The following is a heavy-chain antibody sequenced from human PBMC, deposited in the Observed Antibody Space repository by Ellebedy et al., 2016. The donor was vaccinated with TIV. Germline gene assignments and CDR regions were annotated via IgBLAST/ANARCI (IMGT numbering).Heavy chain of an antibody. CDR3: ATDSGATVTPCYGMDV. J-gene: IGHJ6*02. V-gene: IGHV3-30*01. CDR1: GFTFSSYA. CDR2: ISNDGSNK. Sequence: GESLKISCAASGFTFSSYAMHWVRQGPGKGLEWVAVISNDGSNKQYADSVKGRFTISSDNSKITLYLQMNSLRADDTALYYCATDSGATVTPCYGMDVWGQGTTVTVSS. D-gene: IGHD4-17*01.